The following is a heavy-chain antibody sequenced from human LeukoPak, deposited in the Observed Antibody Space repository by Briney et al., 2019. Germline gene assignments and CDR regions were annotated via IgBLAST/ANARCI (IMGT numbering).Heavy chain of an antibody. V-gene: IGHV4-34*01. CDR1: GGSFSGYY. Sequence: SETLSLTCAVYGGSFSGYYWSWIRQPPGKGLEWIGEINHSGSTNYNPSLKSRVTISVDTSKNQFSLKLSSVTAADTAVYYCARDMATRSNWFDPWGQGTLVTVSS. CDR3: ARDMATRSNWFDP. CDR2: INHSGST. D-gene: IGHD5-24*01. J-gene: IGHJ5*02.